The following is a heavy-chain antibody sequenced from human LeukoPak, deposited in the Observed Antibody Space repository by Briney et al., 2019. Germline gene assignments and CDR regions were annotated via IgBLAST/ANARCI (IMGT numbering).Heavy chain of an antibody. CDR3: ARDVGSWIGYYYYGMDV. D-gene: IGHD6-13*01. V-gene: IGHV1-2*06. Sequence: ASVNVSCKASGGTFSSYAISWVRQAPGQGLEWMGRINPNSGGTNYAQKFQGRVTMTRDTSISTAYMELSRLRSDDTAVYYCARDVGSWIGYYYYGMDVWGQGTTVTVSS. CDR1: GGTFSSYA. J-gene: IGHJ6*02. CDR2: INPNSGGT.